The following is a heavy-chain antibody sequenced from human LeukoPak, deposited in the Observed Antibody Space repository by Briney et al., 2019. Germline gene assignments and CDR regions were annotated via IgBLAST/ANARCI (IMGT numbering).Heavy chain of an antibody. V-gene: IGHV3-15*01. CDR3: VRGQYCASSSCPGAFDL. CDR1: GFSINYDW. J-gene: IGHJ3*01. D-gene: IGHD2-2*01. CDR2: IKSKTDGGTT. Sequence: GGSLRLSCAASGFSINYDWMSWVRQAPGKGLEWVGRIKSKTDGGTTEYAAPVKGRFTISRDDSRNTVYLQMSSLKSEDTAVYYCVRGQYCASSSCPGAFDLWGQGTMVTVSS.